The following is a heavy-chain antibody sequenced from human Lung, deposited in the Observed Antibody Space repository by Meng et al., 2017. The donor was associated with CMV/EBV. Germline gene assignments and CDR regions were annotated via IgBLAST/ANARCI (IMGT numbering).Heavy chain of an antibody. CDR1: GGTFSRYA. CDR3: ARGLGYNANEGEYYEYNMDV. Sequence: XVXVSXXASGGTFSRYAISWVRQAPGQGLEWMAGIIPIFGTTNYAQKFQGRVTVTTDESTSTGYMELSSLRSEDTAVYYCARGLGYNANEGEYYEYNMDVWGQGTXVTVSS. J-gene: IGHJ6*03. V-gene: IGHV1-69*05. D-gene: IGHD1-1*01. CDR2: IIPIFGTT.